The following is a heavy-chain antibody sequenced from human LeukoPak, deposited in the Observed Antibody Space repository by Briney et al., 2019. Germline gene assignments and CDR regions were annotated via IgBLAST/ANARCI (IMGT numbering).Heavy chain of an antibody. J-gene: IGHJ3*02. CDR2: INSDGSST. CDR3: ARVQGHPPNGLDI. D-gene: IGHD2-8*01. V-gene: IGHV3-74*01. CDR1: GFTVSGYW. Sequence: GGSLRLSCAASGFTVSGYWMHWVRQAPGKGLVWVSRINSDGSSTSYADAVKGRFTISRDNAKNTAYLQMNSLRAEDTAVYYCARVQGHPPNGLDIWGQGTMVTVSS.